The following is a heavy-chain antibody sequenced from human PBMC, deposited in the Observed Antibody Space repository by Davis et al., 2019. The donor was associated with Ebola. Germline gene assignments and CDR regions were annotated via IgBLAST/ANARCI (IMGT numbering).Heavy chain of an antibody. Sequence: AASVKVSCKASGYTFTSYGISWVRQAPGQGLEWMGIINPSGGSTSYAQKFQGRVTMTRDTSTSTVYMELSSLRSEDTAVYYCARDFFGIRWLRFTYYGMDVWGQGTTVTVSS. D-gene: IGHD5-12*01. J-gene: IGHJ6*02. CDR1: GYTFTSYG. V-gene: IGHV1-46*01. CDR2: INPSGGST. CDR3: ARDFFGIRWLRFTYYGMDV.